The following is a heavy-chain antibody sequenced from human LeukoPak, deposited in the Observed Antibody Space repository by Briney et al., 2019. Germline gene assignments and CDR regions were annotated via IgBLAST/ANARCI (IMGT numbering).Heavy chain of an antibody. Sequence: RSLRLSCVVSGISFSSHGMHWVRQAPGKGLEWVAVIWYDGSNKDYADSVKGRFTISRDNSKNTLFLQITSLRAEDTAVYYCARVRNNYDSSGFSAAEYWGQGTLVTVSS. V-gene: IGHV3-33*01. CDR1: GISFSSHG. J-gene: IGHJ4*02. CDR3: ARVRNNYDSSGFSAAEY. CDR2: IWYDGSNK. D-gene: IGHD3-22*01.